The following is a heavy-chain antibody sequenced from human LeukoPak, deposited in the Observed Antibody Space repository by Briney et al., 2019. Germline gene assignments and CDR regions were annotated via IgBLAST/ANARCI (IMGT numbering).Heavy chain of an antibody. CDR2: ISSSSSYI. CDR3: ARDLRGQPYDY. CDR1: GFTFSSYS. Sequence: GGSLRLSCAASGFTFSSYSMNWVHQAPGKGLEWVSSISSSSSYIYYADSVKGRFTISRDNAKNSLYLQMNSLRAEDTAVYYCARDLRGQPYDYWGQGTLVTVSS. J-gene: IGHJ4*02. D-gene: IGHD3-16*01. V-gene: IGHV3-21*01.